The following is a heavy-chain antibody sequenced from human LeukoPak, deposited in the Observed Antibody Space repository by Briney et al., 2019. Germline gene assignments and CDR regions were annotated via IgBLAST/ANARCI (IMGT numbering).Heavy chain of an antibody. CDR3: AKDRTLGGFDY. CDR2: ISGSGGST. Sequence: GGSLRLSCAASGFTFSSYAMSWVRQAPGKGLEWVSAISGSGGSTYYADSVKGRFTIPRDNSKSTLYLQMNSLRAEDTAVYYCAKDRTLGGFDYWGQGTLVTVSS. J-gene: IGHJ4*02. V-gene: IGHV3-23*01. D-gene: IGHD2-15*01. CDR1: GFTFSSYA.